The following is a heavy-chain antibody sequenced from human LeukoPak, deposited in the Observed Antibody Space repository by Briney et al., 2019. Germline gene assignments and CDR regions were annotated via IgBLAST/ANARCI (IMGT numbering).Heavy chain of an antibody. V-gene: IGHV3-64*04. CDR2: INSNGDST. Sequence: PGGSLRLSCSASGFTFSTYAMHWVRQAPGMGLEYVSAINSNGDSTFYADSVKGRFTISRDNSKNTLYLQMNSLRAEDTAVYYCARPPVGSGRSDAFDIWGQGTMVTVSS. J-gene: IGHJ3*02. CDR3: ARPPVGSGRSDAFDI. D-gene: IGHD3-10*01. CDR1: GFTFSTYA.